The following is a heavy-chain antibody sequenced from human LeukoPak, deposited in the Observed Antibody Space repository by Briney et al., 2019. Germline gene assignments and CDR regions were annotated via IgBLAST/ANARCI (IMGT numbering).Heavy chain of an antibody. Sequence: SETLSLTCTVSGGSISSYYWSWIRQPPGKGLEWIGYIYYSGSTNYNPSLESRVTISVDTSKNQFSLKLSSVTAADTAVYYCARVVGGGDYYYYYYMDVWGKGTTVTISS. CDR2: IYYSGST. V-gene: IGHV4-59*01. CDR1: GGSISSYY. CDR3: ARVVGGGDYYYYYYMDV. D-gene: IGHD2-21*02. J-gene: IGHJ6*03.